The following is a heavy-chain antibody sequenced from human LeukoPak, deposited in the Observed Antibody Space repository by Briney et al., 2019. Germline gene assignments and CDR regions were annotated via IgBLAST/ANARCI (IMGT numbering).Heavy chain of an antibody. J-gene: IGHJ4*02. CDR1: GYTFTRYY. CDR3: AREYGITMIRGAISQTFDY. Sequence: ASVKVSCKASGYTFTRYYMHWVRQAPGQGLEWMGIINPSGGSTTYAQKFQGRVTMTRDTSTSTVYMELSSLRSEDTAVYYCAREYGITMIRGAISQTFDYWGQGTLVTVSS. V-gene: IGHV1-46*01. D-gene: IGHD3-10*01. CDR2: INPSGGST.